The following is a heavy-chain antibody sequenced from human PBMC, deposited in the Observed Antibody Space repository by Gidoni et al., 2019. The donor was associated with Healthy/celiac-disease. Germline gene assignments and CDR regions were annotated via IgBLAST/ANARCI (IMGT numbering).Heavy chain of an antibody. CDR3: ARPRFYYAYGMDV. CDR2: INHSGST. V-gene: IGHV4-34*01. CDR1: GGSFSGYS. Sequence: QVQLQQWGAGLLKPSETLSLTCDVYGGSFSGYSWSWIRQPPGKGLEWIGEINHSGSTNYNPSLKSRVTISVDTSKKQFSLKLSSVTAADTAVYYCARPRFYYAYGMDVWGQGTTVTVSS. D-gene: IGHD3-22*01. J-gene: IGHJ6*02.